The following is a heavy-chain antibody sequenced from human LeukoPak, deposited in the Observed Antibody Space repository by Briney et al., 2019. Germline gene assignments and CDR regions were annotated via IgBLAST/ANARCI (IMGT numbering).Heavy chain of an antibody. CDR1: GFTFSSYE. CDR3: ASKRMGWGNYFDY. Sequence: QAGGPLRLSCAASGFTFSSYEMNWVRQAPGKGLEGVSYISSSGSTIYYADSVKGRFTISRDNAKNSLYLQMNSLRAEDTAVYYCASKRMGWGNYFDYWGQGTLVTVSS. V-gene: IGHV3-48*03. J-gene: IGHJ4*02. CDR2: ISSSGSTI. D-gene: IGHD6-19*01.